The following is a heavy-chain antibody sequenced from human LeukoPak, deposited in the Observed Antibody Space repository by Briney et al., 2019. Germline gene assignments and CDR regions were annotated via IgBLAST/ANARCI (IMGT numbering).Heavy chain of an antibody. CDR1: GFTFSSYS. J-gene: IGHJ4*02. D-gene: IGHD3-22*01. CDR3: ARSSGYFYY. V-gene: IGHV3-21*01. CDR2: ISSGSGYI. Sequence: GGSLRLSCAASGFTFSSYSINWVRQAPGKGLEWVSSISSGSGYIYYADSVKGRFTISRDDAKSSLYLQMNSLRADDTAVYYCARSSGYFYYWGQGTLVTVSS.